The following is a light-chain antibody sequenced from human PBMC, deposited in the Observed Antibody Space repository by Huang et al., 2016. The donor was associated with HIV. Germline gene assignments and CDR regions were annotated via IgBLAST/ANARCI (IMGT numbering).Light chain of an antibody. J-gene: IGKJ1*01. CDR1: ETIASNY. CDR2: GAS. V-gene: IGKV3-20*01. CDR3: QQYGTSPLT. Sequence: VVWTQSPGTLSLSPGKRFALPCRASETIASNYLAWYHQSPGQAPKLLIYGASNRATDTPDRLSGSGSGTDFTQTITKLEPEDSAVYYCQQYGTSPLTFGQGTRVEIK.